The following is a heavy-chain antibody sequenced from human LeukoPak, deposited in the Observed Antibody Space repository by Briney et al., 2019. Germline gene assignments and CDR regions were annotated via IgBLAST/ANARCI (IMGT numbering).Heavy chain of an antibody. CDR1: GFTFSTYA. CDR2: TKGDGSMQ. D-gene: IGHD6-19*01. J-gene: IGHJ4*02. V-gene: IGHV3-7*01. Sequence: GGSLRLSCAASGFTFSTYAFSWVRQAPGKGVEWLANTKGDGSMQYYLDSVRGRFTISRDNAKTSVYLQLNSLRADDTAVYYCARDVWTGVAVSDYWGQGTLVTVSS. CDR3: ARDVWTGVAVSDY.